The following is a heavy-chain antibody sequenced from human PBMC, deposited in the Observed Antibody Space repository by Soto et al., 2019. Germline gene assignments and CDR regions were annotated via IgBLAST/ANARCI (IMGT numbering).Heavy chain of an antibody. V-gene: IGHV1-69*08. Sequence: QVQLVQSGAEVKKPGSSVKVSCKASGGTFSSYTISWVRQAPGQGLEWMGRIIPILGIANYAQKFQGRGTITADKSTSTAYMALSSLRSEDTAVYYCARDRKVTTSFAYFDLWGRGTLVTLSS. CDR3: ARDRKVTTSFAYFDL. J-gene: IGHJ2*01. D-gene: IGHD4-17*01. CDR2: IIPILGIA. CDR1: GGTFSSYT.